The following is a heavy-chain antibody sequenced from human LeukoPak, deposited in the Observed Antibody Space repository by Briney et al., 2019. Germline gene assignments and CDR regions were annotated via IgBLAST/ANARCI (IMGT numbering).Heavy chain of an antibody. CDR3: ASSRDGYNLLSL. Sequence: ASVKVSCKASGGTFSSYAISWVRQAPGQGLEWMGIINPSGGSTSYAQKFQGRVTMTRDTSTSTVYMELSSLRSEDTAVYYCASSRDGYNLLSLWGQGTLVTVSS. J-gene: IGHJ4*02. CDR1: GGTFSSYA. D-gene: IGHD5-12*01. CDR2: INPSGGST. V-gene: IGHV1-46*01.